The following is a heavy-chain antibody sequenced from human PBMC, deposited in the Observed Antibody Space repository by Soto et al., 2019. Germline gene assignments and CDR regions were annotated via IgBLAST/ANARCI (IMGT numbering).Heavy chain of an antibody. CDR1: GYTFTTYG. Sequence: QVQLVQSGAEVKKPGASVKVSCKASGYTFTTYGISWVRQAPGQGLEWMGWISAYSGSTKFAQKLQGRVTMTTDTSPTTACMELRSLTSDDTAVYYCARDFTKSSSWPYYFDYWGQGTLVTVSS. CDR3: ARDFTKSSSWPYYFDY. J-gene: IGHJ4*02. D-gene: IGHD6-13*01. V-gene: IGHV1-18*01. CDR2: ISAYSGST.